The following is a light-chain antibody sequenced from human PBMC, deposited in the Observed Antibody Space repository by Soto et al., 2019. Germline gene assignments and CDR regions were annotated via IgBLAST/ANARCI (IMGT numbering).Light chain of an antibody. J-gene: IGLJ1*01. CDR1: SSDVGTYNH. V-gene: IGLV2-14*01. CDR2: EVS. CDR3: CSYTTSSNLV. Sequence: QSALTQPASVSGSPGQSITISCTGTSSDVGTYNHVSWYQQHPGKAPQLIIYEVSNRPSGLSNRFSASKSGNTASLTISGLQAEDEADYYCCSYTTSSNLVFGNGKKVTV.